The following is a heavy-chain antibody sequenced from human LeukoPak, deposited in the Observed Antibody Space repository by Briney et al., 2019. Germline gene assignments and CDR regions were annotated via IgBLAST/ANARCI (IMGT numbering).Heavy chain of an antibody. CDR2: IYYSGST. CDR3: ARSGYPGRLLDY. D-gene: IGHD3-3*01. J-gene: IGHJ4*02. CDR1: DGSISSSSYY. Sequence: KPSETLSLTCSVSDGSISSSSYYWDWIRQPPGKGLEWIGSIYYSGSTYSNPSLKSRVTISVDTSKNQFSLNLSSVTAADTAVYYCARSGYPGRLLDYWGQGTLVTVSS. V-gene: IGHV4-39*07.